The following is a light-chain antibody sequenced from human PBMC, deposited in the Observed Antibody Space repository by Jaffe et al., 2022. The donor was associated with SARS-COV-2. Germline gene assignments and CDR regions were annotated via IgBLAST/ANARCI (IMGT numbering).Light chain of an antibody. CDR3: LQDYNYPYT. CDR1: QGIRND. J-gene: IGKJ2*01. Sequence: AIQMTQSPSSLSASVGDRVTITCRASQGIRNDLGWFQQKPGKAPELLIYAASSLQSGVPSRFSGSGSGTDFTLTIISLQPEDFATYYCLQDYNYPYTFGQGTKLEIK. V-gene: IGKV1-6*01. CDR2: AAS.